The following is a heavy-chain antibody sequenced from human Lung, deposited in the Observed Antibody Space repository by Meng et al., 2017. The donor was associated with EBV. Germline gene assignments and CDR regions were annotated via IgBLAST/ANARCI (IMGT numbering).Heavy chain of an antibody. D-gene: IGHD2-2*01. CDR2: INHSGIT. Sequence: QVQLHQWGAGLLTPSGTLSPPWAVYGGFFSTYYGSWLRQSPGKGLAWIGEINHSGITNYNPSLKSRVTISVDTSKNQFSLSLNSVTAADTAVYYCARGGTSSAPFDYWGQGTLVTVFS. CDR1: GGFFSTYY. V-gene: IGHV4-34*01. J-gene: IGHJ4*02. CDR3: ARGGTSSAPFDY.